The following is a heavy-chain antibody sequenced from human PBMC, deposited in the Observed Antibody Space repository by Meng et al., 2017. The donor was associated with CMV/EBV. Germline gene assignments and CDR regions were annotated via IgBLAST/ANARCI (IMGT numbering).Heavy chain of an antibody. V-gene: IGHV3-48*03. J-gene: IGHJ6*02. D-gene: IGHD2-2*01. CDR2: ISSSGSTI. CDR1: GFTFSSYA. CDR3: ARDDATSYYYYYGMDV. Sequence: GGSLRLSCAASGFTFSSYAMHWVRQAPGKGLEWVSYISSSGSTIYYADSVKGRFTISRDNAKNSLYLQMNSLRAEDTAVYYCARDDATSYYYYYGMDVWGQGTTVTVSS.